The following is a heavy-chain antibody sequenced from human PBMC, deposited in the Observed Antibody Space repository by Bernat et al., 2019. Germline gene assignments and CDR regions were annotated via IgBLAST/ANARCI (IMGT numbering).Heavy chain of an antibody. CDR1: GGSISSYY. J-gene: IGHJ4*02. V-gene: IGHV4-59*12. CDR3: AREGDRGPFDY. CDR2: IYYSGST. D-gene: IGHD3-10*01. Sequence: QVQLQESGPGLVKPSETLSLTCTVSGGSISSYYWSWIRQPPGKGLEWIGYIYYSGSTNYNPSLKSRVTISVDTSKNQFSLKLSSVTAADTAVYYCAREGDRGPFDYWGQGTLVTVSS.